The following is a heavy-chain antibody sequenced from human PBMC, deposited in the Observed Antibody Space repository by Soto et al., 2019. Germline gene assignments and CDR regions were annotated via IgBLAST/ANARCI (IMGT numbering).Heavy chain of an antibody. V-gene: IGHV3-74*01. CDR2: IRSDGRST. CDR3: ATLVVRGISTGWPN. CDR1: VFNFLSYW. Sequence: SLRLPCVACVFNFLSYWLHWIRHVQGGGMVWVSRIRSDGRSTDYADSVQGRFTTSRDNAKNTLFLQMSSLRAEDTALYYCATLVVRGISTGWPNWGQGTLVTSPQ. D-gene: IGHD6-19*01. J-gene: IGHJ4*02.